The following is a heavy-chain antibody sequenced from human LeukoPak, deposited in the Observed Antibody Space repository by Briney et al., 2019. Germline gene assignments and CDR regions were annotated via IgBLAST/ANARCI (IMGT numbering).Heavy chain of an antibody. D-gene: IGHD3-16*01. CDR3: ARPFGAGAFDI. J-gene: IGHJ3*02. Sequence: SETLSLTCTVSGGSISSYYWSWIRQPPGKGLEWIGCIYYSGSTNYNPSLKSRVTISVDTSKNQFSLKLSSVTAADTAVYYCARPFGAGAFDIWGQGTMVTVSS. CDR2: IYYSGST. CDR1: GGSISSYY. V-gene: IGHV4-59*01.